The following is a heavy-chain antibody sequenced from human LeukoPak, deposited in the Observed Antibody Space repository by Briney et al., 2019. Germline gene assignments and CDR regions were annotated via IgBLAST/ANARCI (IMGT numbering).Heavy chain of an antibody. Sequence: GGSLRLSCAASGFTFSSYSMNWVRQAPGKGLEWVSSISSSSSYIYYADSVKGRFTISRDNAKDSLYLQMNSLRAEDTAVYYCARDPVDYDFWSGKTYYYYYYMDVWGKGTTVTVSS. D-gene: IGHD3-3*01. CDR3: ARDPVDYDFWSGKTYYYYYYMDV. V-gene: IGHV3-21*01. CDR1: GFTFSSYS. J-gene: IGHJ6*03. CDR2: ISSSSSYI.